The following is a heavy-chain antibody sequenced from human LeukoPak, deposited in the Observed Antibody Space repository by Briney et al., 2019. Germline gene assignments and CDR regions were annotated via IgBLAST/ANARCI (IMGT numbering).Heavy chain of an antibody. V-gene: IGHV4-59*01. CDR1: GCSISRYY. D-gene: IGHD2-8*01. CDR3: ARRSSSPYCTNGVCSHFDY. Sequence: SETLSLTCTVSGCSISRYYLSWIRQPPARGLEGMGYIYYSGSTNYNPPLKSRVTISVDTSKNQFSLKLSSVTAADKAVYYCARRSSSPYCTNGVCSHFDYWGQGTLVTVSS. CDR2: IYYSGST. J-gene: IGHJ4*02.